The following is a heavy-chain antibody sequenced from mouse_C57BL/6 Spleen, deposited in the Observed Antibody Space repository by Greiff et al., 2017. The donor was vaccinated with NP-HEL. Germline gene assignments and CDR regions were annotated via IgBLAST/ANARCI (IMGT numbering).Heavy chain of an antibody. Sequence: EVQLQQSGTVLARPGASVKMSCKTSGYTFTSYWMHWVKQRPGPGLEWIGAIYPGNSDTSYNPKFKGKAKLTAVTSASTAYMELSSLTNEDSAVYYCTRDEGSSYRFAYWGQGTLVTVSA. D-gene: IGHD1-1*01. CDR2: IYPGNSDT. V-gene: IGHV1-5*01. J-gene: IGHJ3*01. CDR1: GYTFTSYW. CDR3: TRDEGSSYRFAY.